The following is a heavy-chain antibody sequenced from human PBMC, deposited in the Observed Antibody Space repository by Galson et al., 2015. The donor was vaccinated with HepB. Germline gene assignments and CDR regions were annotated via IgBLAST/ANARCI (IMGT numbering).Heavy chain of an antibody. V-gene: IGHV4-34*01. D-gene: IGHD6-13*01. Sequence: ETLSLTCAVYGGSFSGYYWSWIRQPPGKGLEWIGEINHSGSTNYNPSLKSRVTISVDTSKNQFSLKLSSVTAADTAVYYCARVQQQLVRGFDPWGQGTLVTVSS. CDR3: ARVQQQLVRGFDP. J-gene: IGHJ5*02. CDR2: INHSGST. CDR1: GGSFSGYY.